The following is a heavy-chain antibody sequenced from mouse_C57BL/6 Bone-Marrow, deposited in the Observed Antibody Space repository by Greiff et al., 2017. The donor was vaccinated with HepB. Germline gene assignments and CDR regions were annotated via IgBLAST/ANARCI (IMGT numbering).Heavy chain of an antibody. V-gene: IGHV3-8*01. J-gene: IGHJ4*01. CDR1: GYSITSDY. CDR2: ISYSGST. D-gene: IGHD2-2*01. Sequence: EVQRVESGPGLAKPSQTLSLTCSVTGYSITSDYWNWIRKFPGNKLEYMGYISYSGSTYYNPSLKSRISITRDTSKNQYYLQLNSVTTEDTATYYCARSMVTTGYAMDYWGQGTSVTVSS. CDR3: ARSMVTTGYAMDY.